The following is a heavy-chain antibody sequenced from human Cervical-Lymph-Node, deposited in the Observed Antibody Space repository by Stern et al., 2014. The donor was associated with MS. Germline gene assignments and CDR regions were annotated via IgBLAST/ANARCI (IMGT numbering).Heavy chain of an antibody. D-gene: IGHD1-1*01. CDR3: ARDTSSPERSDW. Sequence: EVQLVASGGGVIQPGGSLRLSCTASGFTVSRDYMTWVRQASGKGLEWVSLITNVGSTFYTDSVKGRFTISRDDSKNTVYLHMTSLRAEDTAMYYCARDTSSPERSDWWGQGTLVTVSS. CDR1: GFTVSRDY. V-gene: IGHV3-53*01. J-gene: IGHJ4*02. CDR2: ITNVGST.